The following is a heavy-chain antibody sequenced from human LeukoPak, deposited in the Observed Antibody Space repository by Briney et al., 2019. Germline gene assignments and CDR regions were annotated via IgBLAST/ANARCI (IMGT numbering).Heavy chain of an antibody. CDR1: GGSFSGYY. Sequence: SETLSLTCAVYGGSFSGYYWSWIRQPPGKGLEWIGYIYYSGSTNYNPSLKSRVTISVDTSKNQFSLKLSSVTAADTAVYYCARHSPVRFLDYWGQGTLVTVSS. CDR2: IYYSGST. CDR3: ARHSPVRFLDY. J-gene: IGHJ4*02. V-gene: IGHV4-59*08. D-gene: IGHD3-3*01.